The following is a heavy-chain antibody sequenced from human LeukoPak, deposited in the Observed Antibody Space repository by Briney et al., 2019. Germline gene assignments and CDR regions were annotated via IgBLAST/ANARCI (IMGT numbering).Heavy chain of an antibody. J-gene: IGHJ4*02. CDR2: VYYTDKT. CDR3: ARVGSYTVPD. Sequence: PSETLSLTCTVSNDSFSNYYWTWIRQSPGKALEWIGYVYYTDKTHYNPSLKSRVTISVDTSKNQFSLKLTSVTAADTAVYYCARVGSYTVPDWGQGTLVTVSS. D-gene: IGHD3-10*01. V-gene: IGHV4-59*01. CDR1: NDSFSNYY.